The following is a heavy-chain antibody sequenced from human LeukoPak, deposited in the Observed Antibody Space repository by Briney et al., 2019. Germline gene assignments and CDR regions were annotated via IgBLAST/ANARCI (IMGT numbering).Heavy chain of an antibody. J-gene: IGHJ4*02. CDR3: ASGNYFDY. CDR2: IKPDGSEI. V-gene: IGHV3-7*01. CDR1: GFTFSNTW. Sequence: GGSLRLSCAASGFTFSNTWMSWVRQAPGKGLECVANIKPDGSEIYYVDSVKGRFTISRDNAKNSLFLQLNSLRAEDTAVYYCASGNYFDYWGQGTLVTVSS.